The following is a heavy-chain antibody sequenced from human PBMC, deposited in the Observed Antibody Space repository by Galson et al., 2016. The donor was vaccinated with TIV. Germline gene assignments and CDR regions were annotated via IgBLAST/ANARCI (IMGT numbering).Heavy chain of an antibody. V-gene: IGHV1-8*01. J-gene: IGHJ1*01. CDR1: GYNFSKYD. CDR3: ARVPCEGGVRATDFQH. D-gene: IGHD2-21*02. Sequence: SVKVSCKASGYNFSKYDINWVRQAAGQGLEWMGWMNPNTGDTGYAERFQGRLTMTSDTSLHTAFMDLRGLRSEDAAVYFCARVPCEGGVRATDFQHWGQGTLITVS. CDR2: MNPNTGDT.